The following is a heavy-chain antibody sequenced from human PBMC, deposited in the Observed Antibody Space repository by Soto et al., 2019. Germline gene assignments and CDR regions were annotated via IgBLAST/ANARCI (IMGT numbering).Heavy chain of an antibody. CDR3: AKHLPSKKNQHLWTDAFHI. D-gene: IGHD3-3*02. CDR1: GFTFPNYA. V-gene: IGHV3-23*01. J-gene: IGHJ3*02. CDR2: VSGRASST. Sequence: EVRLLESGGGLVQPGGSLRLSCAASGFTFPNYAMSWVRQAPGKGLEWVSVVSGRASSTYYAHSVGGRFTIYRDNSRNTLYVQMNILRAKETAVYYCAKHLPSKKNQHLWTDAFHIWGRGTKLTVSS.